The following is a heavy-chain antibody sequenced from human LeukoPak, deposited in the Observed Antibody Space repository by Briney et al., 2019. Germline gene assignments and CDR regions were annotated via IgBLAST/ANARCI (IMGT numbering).Heavy chain of an antibody. J-gene: IGHJ4*02. CDR2: IDNDGSDS. CDR3: ARGGYHHGFDI. Sequence: HPGGSLRLSCAASEFTFTNYWMHWVRQAPGEGLVWVSRIDNDGSDSIYADSVKGRFTISRDNAKNTVYLQMNGLRADDTAVYYCARGGYHHGFDIWGQGTLVTVSS. V-gene: IGHV3-74*01. CDR1: EFTFTNYW. D-gene: IGHD3-10*01.